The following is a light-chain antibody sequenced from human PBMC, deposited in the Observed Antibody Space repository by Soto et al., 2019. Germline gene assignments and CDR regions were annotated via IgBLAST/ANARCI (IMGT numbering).Light chain of an antibody. CDR1: QTVSSNY. V-gene: IGKV3-20*01. CDR2: AAS. J-gene: IGKJ4*01. Sequence: EILLTQSPGTLSLSPGGRASLSCRSSQTVSSNYVAWYQQKPGQAPRLLIYAASTRATGIPDRFSGSGSGTDFTLSISRLEPEDFATYYCQQYNNWPVTFGGGNKGAIK. CDR3: QQYNNWPVT.